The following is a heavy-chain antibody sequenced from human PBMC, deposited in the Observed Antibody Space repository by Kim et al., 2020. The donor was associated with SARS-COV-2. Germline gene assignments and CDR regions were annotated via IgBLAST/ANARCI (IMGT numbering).Heavy chain of an antibody. D-gene: IGHD5-12*01. CDR1: GGSFSGYY. V-gene: IGHV4-34*01. J-gene: IGHJ4*02. CDR2: INHSGST. CDR3: ARAWQGWLRYFDY. Sequence: SETLSLTCAVYGGSFSGYYWSWIRQPPGKGLEWIGEINHSGSTNYNPSLKSRVTISVDTSKNQFSLKLSSVTAADTAVYYCARAWQGWLRYFDYWGQGTLVTVSS.